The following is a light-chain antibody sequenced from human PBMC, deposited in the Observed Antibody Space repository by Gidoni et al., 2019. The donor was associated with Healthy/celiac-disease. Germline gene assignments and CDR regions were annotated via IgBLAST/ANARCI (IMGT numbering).Light chain of an antibody. CDR2: GAS. J-gene: IGKJ5*01. CDR3: QQYGSSRVT. Sequence: IVLTQPPGTLSLSPGARATLSCRASQSVSSSYLAWYQQKPGQAPRLLIYGASSRATGIPDRFSGSGSGTDFTLTISRLEPEDFAVYYCQQYGSSRVTFGQGTRLEIK. V-gene: IGKV3-20*01. CDR1: QSVSSSY.